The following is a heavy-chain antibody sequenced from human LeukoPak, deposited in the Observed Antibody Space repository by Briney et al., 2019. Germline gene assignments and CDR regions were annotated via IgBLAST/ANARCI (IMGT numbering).Heavy chain of an antibody. D-gene: IGHD6-6*01. V-gene: IGHV3-30*18. Sequence: GGSLRLSCAASGFTFSSYGMHWVRQAPGKGLEWVAVISYDGSNKYYADSVKGRFTISRDNSKNTLYLQMNSLRAEDTAVYYCAKDLFPHSSPSPSDYWGQGTLVTVSS. CDR1: GFTFSSYG. J-gene: IGHJ4*02. CDR3: AKDLFPHSSPSPSDY. CDR2: ISYDGSNK.